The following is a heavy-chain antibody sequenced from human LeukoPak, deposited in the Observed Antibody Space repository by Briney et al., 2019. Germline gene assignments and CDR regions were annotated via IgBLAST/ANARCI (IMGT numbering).Heavy chain of an antibody. V-gene: IGHV3-53*01. J-gene: IGHJ4*02. Sequence: PGGSLRLSCAASGFTVSSNHMSWVRQAPGKGLEWVSVIYSGGSTDYADSVKGRFTISRDNSKNTLYLQMNSLRAEDTAVYYCAKDGGGDTMVRGGYYFDYWGQGTLVTVSS. CDR1: GFTVSSNH. D-gene: IGHD3-10*01. CDR3: AKDGGGDTMVRGGYYFDY. CDR2: IYSGGST.